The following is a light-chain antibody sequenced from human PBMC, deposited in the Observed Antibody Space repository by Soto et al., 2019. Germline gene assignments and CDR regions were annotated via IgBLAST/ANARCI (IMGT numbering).Light chain of an antibody. CDR1: SSDVGAYNY. CDR3: SSYTYSSTWV. CDR2: EVT. V-gene: IGLV2-14*01. J-gene: IGLJ3*02. Sequence: QSVLTQPASVSGSPGQSITIPCTGTSSDVGAYNYVSWYQQHPGKAPKLMIYEVTNRPSGVSNRFFGSKSGNTASLTISGLQAEDEADYYCSSYTYSSTWVFGGGTKLTVL.